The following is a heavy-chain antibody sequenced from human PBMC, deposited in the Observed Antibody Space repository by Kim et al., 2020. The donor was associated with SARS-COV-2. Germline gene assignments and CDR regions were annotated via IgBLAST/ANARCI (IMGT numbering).Heavy chain of an antibody. CDR3: ARDLGRNPYSSSVGFWFDP. Sequence: SETLSLTCTVSGGSISSGDYYWSWIRQPPGKGLEWIGYIYYSGSTYYNPSLKSRVTISVDTSKNQFSLKLSSVTAADTAVYYCARDLGRNPYSSSVGFWFDPWGQGTLVTVSS. D-gene: IGHD6-6*01. J-gene: IGHJ5*02. CDR1: GGSISSGDYY. V-gene: IGHV4-30-4*01. CDR2: IYYSGST.